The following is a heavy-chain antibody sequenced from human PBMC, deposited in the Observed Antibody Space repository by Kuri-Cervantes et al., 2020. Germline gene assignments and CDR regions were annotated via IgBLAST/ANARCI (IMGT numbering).Heavy chain of an antibody. CDR1: GFTFSSYS. Sequence: GESLKISCAASGFTFSSYSMNWVRQAPGKGLEWISYISYSGNTIHYADSVKGRFTISRDSAKNSLFLQMNSLRAEDTAVYYCARHSSRWGMDVWGQGTTVTVSS. CDR3: ARHSSRWGMDV. J-gene: IGHJ6*02. D-gene: IGHD6-13*01. CDR2: ISYSGNTI. V-gene: IGHV3-48*01.